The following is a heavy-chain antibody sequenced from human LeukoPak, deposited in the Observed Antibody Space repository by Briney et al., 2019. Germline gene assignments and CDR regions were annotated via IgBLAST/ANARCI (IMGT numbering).Heavy chain of an antibody. D-gene: IGHD4-17*01. CDR2: INHSGST. V-gene: IGHV4-34*01. CDR1: GGSFSGYY. CDR3: AIRPHSFQH. J-gene: IGHJ1*01. Sequence: PSETLSLTCAVYGGSFSGYYSSWIRQPPGKGLEWIGEINHSGSTNYNPSLKSRVTISVDTSKNQFSLKLSSVTAADTAVYYCAIRPHSFQHWGQGTLVTVSS.